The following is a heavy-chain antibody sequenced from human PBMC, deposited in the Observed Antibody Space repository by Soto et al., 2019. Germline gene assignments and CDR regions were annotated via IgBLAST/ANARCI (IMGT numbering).Heavy chain of an antibody. CDR1: GYTFTSYF. CDR3: ARDTRVYYDILTGYYTYYYYGMDV. CDR2: INPSGGST. J-gene: IGHJ6*02. Sequence: ASVKVSCKXSGYTFTSYFMHWVRQAPGQGLEWMGIINPSGGSTSYAQKFQGRVTMTRDTSTSTVYMELSSLRSEDTAVYYCARDTRVYYDILTGYYTYYYYGMDVWGQGTTVTVSS. D-gene: IGHD3-9*01. V-gene: IGHV1-46*01.